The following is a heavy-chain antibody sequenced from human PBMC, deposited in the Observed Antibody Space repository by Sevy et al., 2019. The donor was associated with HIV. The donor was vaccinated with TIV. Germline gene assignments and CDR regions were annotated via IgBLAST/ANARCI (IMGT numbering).Heavy chain of an antibody. Sequence: GGSLRLSCAASGFTFHTYWMQWVRQAPGKGLEWVANIRQDGNEICYADSVKGRFTISRDNAMQSLYLEMNNLRVEDSGIYYCARRYIDVWGQGTLVTVSS. CDR1: GFTFHTYW. CDR2: IRQDGNEI. CDR3: ARRYIDV. J-gene: IGHJ4*02. V-gene: IGHV3-7*01.